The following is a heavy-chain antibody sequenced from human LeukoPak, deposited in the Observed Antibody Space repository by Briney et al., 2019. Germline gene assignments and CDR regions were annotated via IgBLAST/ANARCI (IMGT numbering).Heavy chain of an antibody. CDR1: GFTFSASS. CDR2: VSHDGSLR. V-gene: IGHV3-30*04. J-gene: IGHJ4*02. D-gene: IGHD1/OR15-1a*01. Sequence: HPGGSLRLSCVASGFTFSASSMHWVRQAPGKGLEWVAVVSHDGSLRYYTDSVKGRFIISRDNSKNTQFLEMNSLRDEDTALYYCARERDWNTIEGRLFDYWGQGTLVTVSS. CDR3: ARERDWNTIEGRLFDY.